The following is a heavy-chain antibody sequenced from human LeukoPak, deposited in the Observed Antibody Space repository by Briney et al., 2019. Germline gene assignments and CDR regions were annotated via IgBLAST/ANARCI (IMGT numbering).Heavy chain of an antibody. CDR3: ARDLGSSWYSYYFDY. CDR1: GGSISSYY. V-gene: IGHV4-59*01. Sequence: SETLSLTCTVSGGSISSYYWSWIRQPPGKGLEWIGYIYYSGSTNYNPSLKSRVTISVDTSKNQFSLKLSSVTAADTAVYYCARDLGSSWYSYYFDYWGQGTLVTVSS. CDR2: IYYSGST. D-gene: IGHD6-13*01. J-gene: IGHJ4*02.